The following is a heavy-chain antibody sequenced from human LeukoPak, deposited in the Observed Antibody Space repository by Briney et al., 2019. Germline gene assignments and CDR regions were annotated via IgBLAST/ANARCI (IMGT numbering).Heavy chain of an antibody. D-gene: IGHD1-26*01. V-gene: IGHV4-31*03. CDR2: IYYSGST. Sequence: SQTLSLPCTLSGGSISSGGYLWSSLPQHPGKGLEWFVYIYYSGSTHYPPSLKSRVTISVDTSKNQCSLKLSSGTAADTAVYYCARQNSGSYSHSYYYYGMDVWGQGTTVTVSS. J-gene: IGHJ6*02. CDR3: ARQNSGSYSHSYYYYGMDV. CDR1: GGSISSGGYL.